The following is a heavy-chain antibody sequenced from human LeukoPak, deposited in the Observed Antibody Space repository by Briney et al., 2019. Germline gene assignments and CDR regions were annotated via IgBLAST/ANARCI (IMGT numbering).Heavy chain of an antibody. V-gene: IGHV4-59*01. CDR3: PRNNWFDP. CDR1: GGSISSYY. Sequence: SETLSLTCTVSGGSISSYYCGWIRQPPGKGLEWIGYIYYSGSTNYNPSLKSRVTISVDTSKNQFSLKLRSVTAADTAVYYCPRNNWFDPWGQGTLVTVSS. CDR2: IYYSGST. J-gene: IGHJ5*02.